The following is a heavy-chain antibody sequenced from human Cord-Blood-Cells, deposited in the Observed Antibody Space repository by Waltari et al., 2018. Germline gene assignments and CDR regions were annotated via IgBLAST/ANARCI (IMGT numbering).Heavy chain of an antibody. Sequence: QVQLVQSGAEVKKPGASVKVSCKASGYTFTSSDINWVRPATGQGLEWMGWMNPNSGNTGYAQKFQGRVTMTRNTSISTAYMELSSLRSEDTAVYYCARGPPYYDFWSGLDAFDIWGQGTMVTVSS. V-gene: IGHV1-8*01. CDR1: GYTFTSSD. D-gene: IGHD3-3*01. J-gene: IGHJ3*02. CDR3: ARGPPYYDFWSGLDAFDI. CDR2: MNPNSGNT.